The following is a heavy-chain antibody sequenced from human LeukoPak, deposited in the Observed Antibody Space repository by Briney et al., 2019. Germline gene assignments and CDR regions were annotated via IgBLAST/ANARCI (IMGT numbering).Heavy chain of an antibody. CDR2: INPSGGST. CDR1: GYTFTSYY. J-gene: IGHJ6*02. V-gene: IGHV1-46*01. Sequence: ASVKVSCKASGYTFTSYYMHWVRQAPGQGLEWMGIINPSGGSTSYAQKFQGRVTMIRDTPTSTVYMELSSLRSEDTAVYYCARDQGPAYGMDVWGQGTTVTVSS. CDR3: ARDQGPAYGMDV.